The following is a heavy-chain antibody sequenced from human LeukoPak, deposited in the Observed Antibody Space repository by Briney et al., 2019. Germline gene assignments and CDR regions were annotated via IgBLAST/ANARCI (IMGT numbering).Heavy chain of an antibody. J-gene: IGHJ5*02. CDR3: ARAAWFDP. V-gene: IGHV3-69-1*01. Sequence: GGSLRLSCAASGFTFSDYYMSWIRQAPGKGLEWVSSISSSNIYYADSVKGRFTISRDNAKNSLYLQMNSLRAEDTAVYYCARAAWFDPWGQGTLVIVSS. CDR2: ISSSNI. CDR1: GFTFSDYY.